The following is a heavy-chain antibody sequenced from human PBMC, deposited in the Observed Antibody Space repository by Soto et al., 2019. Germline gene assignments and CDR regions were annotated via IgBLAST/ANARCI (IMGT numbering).Heavy chain of an antibody. Sequence: ASVKVSCKVSGYTLTVLSMHWVRQTPGKGLEWMGGFDPEDGETIYAQKFQGRVTMTEDTSTDTAYMELSSLRSEDTAVYYCATEWRFGELLTSPWGQGTLVTVSS. CDR2: FDPEDGET. CDR1: GYTLTVLS. J-gene: IGHJ5*02. CDR3: ATEWRFGELLTSP. V-gene: IGHV1-24*01. D-gene: IGHD3-10*01.